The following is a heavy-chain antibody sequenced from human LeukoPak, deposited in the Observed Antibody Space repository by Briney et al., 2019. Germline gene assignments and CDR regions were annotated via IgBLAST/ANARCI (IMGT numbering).Heavy chain of an antibody. CDR3: ATMAIVATMVDY. J-gene: IGHJ4*02. V-gene: IGHV4-59*08. CDR1: GGSISSYY. CDR2: IYYSGST. D-gene: IGHD5-12*01. Sequence: SETLSLTCTVSGGSISSYYWSWIRQPPGKGLEWIGSIYYSGSTNYNPSLKSRVTISVDTSKNQFSLKLSSVTAADTAVYYCATMAIVATMVDYWGQGTLVTVSS.